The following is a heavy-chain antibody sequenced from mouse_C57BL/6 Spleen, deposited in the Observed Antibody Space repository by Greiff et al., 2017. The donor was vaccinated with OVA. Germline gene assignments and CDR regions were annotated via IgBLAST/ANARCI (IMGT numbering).Heavy chain of an antibody. J-gene: IGHJ2*01. CDR2: INPSNGGT. CDR3: ARSYYYGSSLYYFDY. D-gene: IGHD1-1*01. V-gene: IGHV1-53*01. Sequence: VQLQQPGTDLVKPGASVKLSCTASGYTFTSYWMHWVKQRPGQGLEWIGNINPSNGGTNYNEKFKSKATLTVDKSSSTAYMQLSSLTSEDSAVYYCARSYYYGSSLYYFDYWGQGTTLTVSS. CDR1: GYTFTSYW.